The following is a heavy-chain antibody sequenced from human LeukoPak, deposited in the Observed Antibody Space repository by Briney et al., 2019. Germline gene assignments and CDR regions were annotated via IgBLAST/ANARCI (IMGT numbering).Heavy chain of an antibody. CDR2: ISAYNGDT. CDR3: ARSRTLTTVTTLGY. V-gene: IGHV1-18*01. Sequence: ASVKVSCKASGYTFGSYGISWVRQAPGQGLEWVGWISAYNGDTRYAQHLQGRVTMTTDTSTSTAYMELRSLRSDDTAVYYCARSRTLTTVTTLGYWGQGTLVTVSS. D-gene: IGHD4-17*01. CDR1: GYTFGSYG. J-gene: IGHJ4*02.